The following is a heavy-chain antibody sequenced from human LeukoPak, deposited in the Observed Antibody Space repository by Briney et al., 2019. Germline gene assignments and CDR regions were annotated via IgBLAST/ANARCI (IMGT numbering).Heavy chain of an antibody. CDR1: GFTFSSYS. V-gene: IGHV3-21*01. CDR2: ISSSSSYI. CDR3: AAYDSSGLSAFDI. D-gene: IGHD3-22*01. Sequence: GGSLRLSCAASGFTFSSYSMNWVRQAPGKGLEWVSSISSSSSYIYYADSVKGRFTISRDNAKNSLYLQMNSLRAEDTAVYYCAAYDSSGLSAFDIWGQGTMVTVSS. J-gene: IGHJ3*02.